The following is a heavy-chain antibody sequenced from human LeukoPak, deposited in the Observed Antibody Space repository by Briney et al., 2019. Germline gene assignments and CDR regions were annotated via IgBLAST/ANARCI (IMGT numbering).Heavy chain of an antibody. CDR3: ARAVPSGYSGFDSFDS. J-gene: IGHJ4*02. D-gene: IGHD5-12*01. CDR1: GGSISSYY. V-gene: IGHV4-59*01. Sequence: NSSETPSLTCTVSGGSISSYYWSWIRQPPGRGLEWIASIYYSGSTNYNPSLKSRVTISVDTSKNQFSLKLSSVTAADTAMYYCARAVPSGYSGFDSFDSWGQGTLVAVSS. CDR2: IYYSGST.